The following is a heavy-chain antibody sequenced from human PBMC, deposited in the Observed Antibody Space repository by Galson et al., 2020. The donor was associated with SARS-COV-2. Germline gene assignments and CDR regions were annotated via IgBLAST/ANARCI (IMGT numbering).Heavy chain of an antibody. CDR2: ISYDGNDE. J-gene: IGHJ4*01. D-gene: IGHD2-2*01. CDR1: GFPFSLYS. CDR3: ATLPAAQNHDF. V-gene: IGHV3-30-3*01. Sequence: GESLKISCVASGFPFSLYSMHWVRQAPGKGLEWLSVISYDGNDEYYADSVRGRFTMSRDNSQNTLYLHMNSLRTEDTAIYYCATLPAAQNHDFWGQGTLVTVS.